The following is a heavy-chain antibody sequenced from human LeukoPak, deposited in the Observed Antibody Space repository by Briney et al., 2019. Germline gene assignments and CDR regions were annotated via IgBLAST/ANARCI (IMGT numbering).Heavy chain of an antibody. CDR3: ASIWSGSLDY. Sequence: GESLRLACAASGFTFSDFGMHWVRQAPGKGLEWVAMIWYDGSKEYYMESVKGRFTISRDNSKNTLHLQMNSLRAEDTAVYYCASIWSGSLDYWGQGTLVTVSS. J-gene: IGHJ4*02. CDR1: GFTFSDFG. CDR2: IWYDGSKE. D-gene: IGHD3-3*01. V-gene: IGHV3-33*01.